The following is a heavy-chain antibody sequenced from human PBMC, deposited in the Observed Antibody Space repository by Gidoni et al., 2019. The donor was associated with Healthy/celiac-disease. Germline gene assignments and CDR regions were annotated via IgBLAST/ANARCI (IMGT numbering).Heavy chain of an antibody. CDR1: GFTFRSYA. CDR2: ISGSGGST. D-gene: IGHD3-3*01. V-gene: IGHV3-23*01. CDR3: AKDASITIFGVVPGYYYGMDV. Sequence: EVQLLESGGGLVQPGGSLRLSCAASGFTFRSYAMSWVRQAPGKGLEWVSAISGSGGSTYYADSVKGRFTISRDNSKNTLYLQMNSLRAEDTAVYYCAKDASITIFGVVPGYYYGMDVWGQGTTVTVSS. J-gene: IGHJ6*02.